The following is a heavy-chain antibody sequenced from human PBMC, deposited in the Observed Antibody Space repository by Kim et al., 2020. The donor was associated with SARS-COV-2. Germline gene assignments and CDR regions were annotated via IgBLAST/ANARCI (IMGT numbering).Heavy chain of an antibody. CDR3: ARQAYYYGSGSYERWFDP. Sequence: GESLKISCKGSGYSFTSYWIGWVRQMPGKGLEWMGIIYPGDSDTRYSPSFQGQVTISADKSISTAYLQWSSLKASDTAMYYCARQAYYYGSGSYERWFDPWGQGTLVTVSS. CDR1: GYSFTSYW. J-gene: IGHJ5*02. CDR2: IYPGDSDT. V-gene: IGHV5-51*01. D-gene: IGHD3-10*01.